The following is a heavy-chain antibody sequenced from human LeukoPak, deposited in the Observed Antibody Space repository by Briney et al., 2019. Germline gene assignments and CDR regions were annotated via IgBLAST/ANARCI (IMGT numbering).Heavy chain of an antibody. J-gene: IGHJ4*02. D-gene: IGHD3-9*01. CDR1: GFIFSNYA. CDR2: ISGRSDNT. V-gene: IGHV3-23*01. CDR3: AKWGDYDVLTGYYVSDF. Sequence: PGGSLRLSCAASGFIFSNYAMYWVRQAPGKWLEWVSAISGRSDNTYYADSVKGRFTLSRDSSKNTLYLQMNSLRADDTAVYYCAKWGDYDVLTGYYVSDFWGQGTPVTVSS.